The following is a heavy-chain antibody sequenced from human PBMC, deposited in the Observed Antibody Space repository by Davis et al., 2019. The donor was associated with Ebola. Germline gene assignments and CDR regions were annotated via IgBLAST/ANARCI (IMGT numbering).Heavy chain of an antibody. J-gene: IGHJ5*02. CDR2: ISSSGSTI. CDR1: GFTFSSYW. Sequence: GESLKISCAASGFTFSSYWMSWVRQAPGKGLEWVSYISSSGSTIYYADSVKGRFTISRDNAKNSLYLQMNSLRAEDTAVYYCAKDGCSGGSCYFEGWFDPWGQGTLVTVSS. V-gene: IGHV3-48*04. D-gene: IGHD2-15*01. CDR3: AKDGCSGGSCYFEGWFDP.